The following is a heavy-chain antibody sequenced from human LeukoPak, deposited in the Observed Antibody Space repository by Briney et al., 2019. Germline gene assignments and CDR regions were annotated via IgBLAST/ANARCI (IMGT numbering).Heavy chain of an antibody. V-gene: IGHV3-30*02. D-gene: IGHD5-18*01. J-gene: IGHJ4*02. CDR2: IRYDGSNK. CDR3: ASQSDSYGLPSDH. Sequence: GGSLRLSCAASGFTFSSYGMHWVRQAPGKGLEWVAFIRYDGSNKYYADSVKGRFTISRDNSRNTVYLQIDSVRIEDTAIYYCASQSDSYGLPSDHWGQGTLVSVSS. CDR1: GFTFSSYG.